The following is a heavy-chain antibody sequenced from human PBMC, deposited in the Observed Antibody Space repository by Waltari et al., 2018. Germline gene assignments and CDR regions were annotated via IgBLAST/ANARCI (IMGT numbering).Heavy chain of an antibody. V-gene: IGHV4-38-2*01. D-gene: IGHD3-22*01. CDR2: IYHSGST. J-gene: IGHJ4*02. CDR3: ARRVYYYDSSGYYYFDY. Sequence: QVQLQESGPGLVKPSETLSLTCAVSGYSISSGYYWGWIRQPPGKGLEWIGSIYHSGSTYYNPSLNSLVTISVDTSKNQFSLKLSSVTAADTAVYYCARRVYYYDSSGYYYFDYWGQGTLVTVSS. CDR1: GYSISSGYY.